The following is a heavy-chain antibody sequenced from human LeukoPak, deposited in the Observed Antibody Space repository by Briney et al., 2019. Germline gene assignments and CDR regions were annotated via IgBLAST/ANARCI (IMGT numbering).Heavy chain of an antibody. CDR3: ARDTDGYNYALGY. D-gene: IGHD5-24*01. CDR2: INPSGGST. V-gene: IGHV1-46*01. J-gene: IGHJ4*02. CDR1: GYTFTNYY. Sequence: ASVKVSCKASGYTFTNYYMHWVRQAPGQGLEWMGIINPSGGSTSYAQKFQGRVTMTKDTSMSTLYMELSSLRSEDTAVYYCARDTDGYNYALGYWGQGTLVTVSS.